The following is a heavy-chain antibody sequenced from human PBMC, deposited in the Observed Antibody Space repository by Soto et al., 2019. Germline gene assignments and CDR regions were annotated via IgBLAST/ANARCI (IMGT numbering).Heavy chain of an antibody. CDR3: TRDGRGLGRLSLFEY. V-gene: IGHV3-53*01. Sequence: GGSLRLSCAASGFNVNSDYMNWVRQTPGRGLEWVASIYSGETTYYADSVRGRFTISSDKSKNTLYFQLSSLRIEDTAVYYCTRDGRGLGRLSLFEYWGQGVLVTVSS. CDR1: GFNVNSDY. J-gene: IGHJ4*02. CDR2: IYSGETT. D-gene: IGHD2-21*02.